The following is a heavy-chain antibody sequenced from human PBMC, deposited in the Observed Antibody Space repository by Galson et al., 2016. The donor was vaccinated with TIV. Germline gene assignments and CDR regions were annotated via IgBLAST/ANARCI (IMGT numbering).Heavy chain of an antibody. V-gene: IGHV4-39*02. CDR1: GGSIVTSRHY. CDR3: ATNLMVRGDLIPYSFDS. D-gene: IGHD3-10*01. J-gene: IGHJ4*02. CDR2: IYYSGST. Sequence: SETLSLTCTVSGGSIVTSRHYWGWIRQPPGKGLEWIGSIYYSGSTYYNPSLKNRVAIFLDTSKNHFSLKLSSVTAADTAVYFCATNLMVRGDLIPYSFDSWGQGTLVTVSS.